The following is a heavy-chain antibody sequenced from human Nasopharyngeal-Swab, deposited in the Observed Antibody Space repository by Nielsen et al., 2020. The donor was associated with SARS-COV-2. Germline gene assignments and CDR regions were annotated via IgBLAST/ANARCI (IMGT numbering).Heavy chain of an antibody. CDR3: AREVPGVPAAMRFDP. CDR1: GFTFSSYS. J-gene: IGHJ5*02. CDR2: ISSSSSYI. Sequence: GGSLRLSCAASGFTFSSYSMNWVRQAPGKGLEWVSSISSSSSYIYYADSVKGRFTISRDNAKNSLYLQMNSLRAEDTAMYYCAREVPGVPAAMRFDPWGQGTLVTVSS. D-gene: IGHD2-2*01. V-gene: IGHV3-21*01.